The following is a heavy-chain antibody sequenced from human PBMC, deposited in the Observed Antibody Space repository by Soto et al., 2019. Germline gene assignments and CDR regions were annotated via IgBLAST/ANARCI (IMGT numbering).Heavy chain of an antibody. D-gene: IGHD3-10*01. CDR3: ARAASPFGNWFDP. CDR1: GFTFSSYS. Sequence: GSLRLSCAASGFTFSSYSMNWVRQAPGKGLEWVSSISSSSSYIYYADSVKGRFTISRDNAKNSLYLQMNSLRAEDTAVYYCARAASPFGNWFDPWGQGTLVTVSS. V-gene: IGHV3-21*01. J-gene: IGHJ5*02. CDR2: ISSSSSYI.